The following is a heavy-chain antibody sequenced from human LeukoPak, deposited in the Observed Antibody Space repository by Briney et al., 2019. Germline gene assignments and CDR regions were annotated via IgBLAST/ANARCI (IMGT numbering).Heavy chain of an antibody. D-gene: IGHD2-2*01. V-gene: IGHV3-11*04. J-gene: IGHJ4*02. Sequence: GGSLRLSCAASGFTFSDYYMSWIRQAPGKGLEWVSYISSSGSTIYYADSVKGRFTISRDNAKNSLYLQMNSLRAEDTAVYYCARDFGYCSSISCSMGYFDYWGQGTLVTVSS. CDR3: ARDFGYCSSISCSMGYFDY. CDR1: GFTFSDYY. CDR2: ISSSGSTI.